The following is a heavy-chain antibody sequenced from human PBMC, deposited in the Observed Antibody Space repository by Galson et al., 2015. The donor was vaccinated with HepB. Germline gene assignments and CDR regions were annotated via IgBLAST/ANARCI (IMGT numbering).Heavy chain of an antibody. CDR2: MKTEGFVI. V-gene: IGHV3-7*03. CDR3: VRDRGFGVDDY. CDR1: GFRFSDYW. D-gene: IGHD3-3*01. J-gene: IGHJ4*02. Sequence: SLRLSCAASGFRFSDYWMSWVRQAPGKGPEWVANMKTEGFVIRYADSVRGRLTISRDNPKNSMYLQMDSLRVEDTAVYYCVRDRGFGVDDYWGQGTLVTVSS.